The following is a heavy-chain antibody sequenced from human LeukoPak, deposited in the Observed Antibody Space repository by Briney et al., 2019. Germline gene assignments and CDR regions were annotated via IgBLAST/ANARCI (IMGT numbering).Heavy chain of an antibody. J-gene: IGHJ4*02. CDR3: ARDKGLVNDY. V-gene: IGHV3-21*01. D-gene: IGHD6-19*01. CDR2: ITGSSSHM. CDR1: GFTFSSYS. Sequence: GGSLRLSCTASGFTFSSYSMNWVRQAPGKGLDWVSSITGSSSHMFYADSVKGRFTISRDNAKNSLYLQMNSLTAEDTAVYYCARDKGLVNDYWGQGTLVTVSS.